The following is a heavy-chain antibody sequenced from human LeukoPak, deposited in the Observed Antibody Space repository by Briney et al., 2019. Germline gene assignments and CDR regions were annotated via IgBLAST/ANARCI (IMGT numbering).Heavy chain of an antibody. CDR2: INPNNGGT. CDR3: AREPGSSGYYNY. D-gene: IGHD3-22*01. J-gene: IGHJ4*02. Sequence: ASVKVSCKASGYTFTRYYMCWVRQAPGRGLEWMGWINPNNGGTKYAQKFPGRVTMTGDTSISTAYMELRSLRSDDTAVYYCAREPGSSGYYNYWGQGTLVTVSS. V-gene: IGHV1-2*02. CDR1: GYTFTRYY.